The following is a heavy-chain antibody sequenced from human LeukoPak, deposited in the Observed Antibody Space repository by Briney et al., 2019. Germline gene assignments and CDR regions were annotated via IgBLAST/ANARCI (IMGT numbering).Heavy chain of an antibody. CDR3: ARDGFVYCSSTSCSILDY. Sequence: ASMKVSCKASGYTFTGYYMHWVRQAPGQGLEWMGRINPNSGGTNYAQKFQGRVTMTTDTSTSTAYMELRSLRSDDTAVYYCARDGFVYCSSTSCSILDYWGQGTLVTVSS. J-gene: IGHJ4*02. CDR1: GYTFTGYY. V-gene: IGHV1-2*06. CDR2: INPNSGGT. D-gene: IGHD2-2*01.